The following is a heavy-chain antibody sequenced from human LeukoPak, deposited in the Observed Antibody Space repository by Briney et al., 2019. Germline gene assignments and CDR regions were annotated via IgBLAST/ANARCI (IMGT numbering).Heavy chain of an antibody. CDR1: GFTFSDYN. Sequence: GGSLRLSCAASGFTFSDYNMNWVRLAPGKGLEWVSYISSSSSPIYYADSVRGRFTISRDNAKNSLYLQMNNLRAEDTAVYYCARTTWELPFDYWGQGTLVTVSS. D-gene: IGHD1-26*01. V-gene: IGHV3-48*01. J-gene: IGHJ4*02. CDR3: ARTTWELPFDY. CDR2: ISSSSSPI.